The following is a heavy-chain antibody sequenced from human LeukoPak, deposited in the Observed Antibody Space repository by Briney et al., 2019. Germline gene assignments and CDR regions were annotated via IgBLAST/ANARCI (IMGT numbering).Heavy chain of an antibody. CDR3: ARKSHAFDI. CDR1: GFTFSSYA. V-gene: IGHV3-30-3*01. J-gene: IGHJ3*02. Sequence: PGRSLRLSCAASGFTFSSYAMHWVRQAPGKGLEWVAVISYDGSNKYYADSVKGRFTISRDNSKNTLYLQMNSLRAEDTAVYYCARKSHAFDIWGQGTMVTVSS. CDR2: ISYDGSNK.